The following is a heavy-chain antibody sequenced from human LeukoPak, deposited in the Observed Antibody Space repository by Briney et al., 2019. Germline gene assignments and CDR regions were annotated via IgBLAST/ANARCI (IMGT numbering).Heavy chain of an antibody. D-gene: IGHD1-7*01. CDR3: VRENWHYDY. Sequence: VASVKVSCKASGYAFNVYYIHWVRQAPGQGLEWMGWIHPDSGATNYAQKFQGRVTLTRDRSITTLYMELSSLRSDDTAIYYCVRENWHYDYWGQGTQATVCS. CDR2: IHPDSGAT. CDR1: GYAFNVYY. J-gene: IGHJ4*02. V-gene: IGHV1-2*02.